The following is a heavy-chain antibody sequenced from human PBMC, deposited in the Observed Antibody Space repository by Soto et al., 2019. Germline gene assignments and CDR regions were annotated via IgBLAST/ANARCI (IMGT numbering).Heavy chain of an antibody. CDR3: VSQRTSVLTQAYFDY. D-gene: IGHD2-8*01. Sequence: PETLSHTGSVSRGAVSNSNYYWGCIRQSPGKGLEWIGSVYYRGRSYSKSSVKSRVTISVDTSKNQFSLNLNSVTASATAVYYCVSQRTSVLTQAYFDYWGPGALVTVSS. J-gene: IGHJ4*02. CDR1: RGAVSNSNYY. CDR2: VYYRGRS. V-gene: IGHV4-39*01.